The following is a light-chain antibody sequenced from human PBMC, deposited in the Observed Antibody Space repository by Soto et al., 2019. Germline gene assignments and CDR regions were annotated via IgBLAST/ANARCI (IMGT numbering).Light chain of an antibody. CDR2: DVS. CDR1: SSDVGAYNY. J-gene: IGLJ3*02. V-gene: IGLV2-11*01. CDR3: CSYAGTSRV. Sequence: QSALTQPRSLSGSPGQSVTISCTGTSSDVGAYNYVSWYQHHPGKAPKLMIYDVSKRPSGIPDRFSGSKSGNTASLTISWLQADDEADYYCCSYAGTSRVFGGGTKRTVL.